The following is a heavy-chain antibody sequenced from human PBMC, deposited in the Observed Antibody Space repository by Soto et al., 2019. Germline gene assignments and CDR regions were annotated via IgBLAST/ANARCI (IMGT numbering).Heavy chain of an antibody. Sequence: PSETLSLTCTVSGGSVSSGSYYWSWIRQPPGKGLEWIGYIYYSGSTNYNPSLKSRVTISVDTSKNQFSLKLSSVTAADTAVYYCARGHQSKTYYDYVWGSYRYPDLDYWGQGTLVTVSS. D-gene: IGHD3-16*02. CDR1: GGSVSSGSYY. CDR2: IYYSGST. J-gene: IGHJ4*02. V-gene: IGHV4-61*01. CDR3: ARGHQSKTYYDYVWGSYRYPDLDY.